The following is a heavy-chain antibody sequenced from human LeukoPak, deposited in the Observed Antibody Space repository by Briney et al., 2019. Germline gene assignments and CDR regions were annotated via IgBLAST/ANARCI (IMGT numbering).Heavy chain of an antibody. CDR2: IYHSGST. Sequence: SETLSLTCTVSGGSISSGGYYWSWIRQPPGKGLEWIGYIYHSGSTYYNPSLKSRVTISVDRSKNQFSLKLSSVTAADTAVYYCATTDLHITMIVVVPWYYGMDVWGQGTTVTVSS. J-gene: IGHJ6*02. CDR1: GGSISSGGYY. D-gene: IGHD3-22*01. V-gene: IGHV4-30-2*01. CDR3: ATTDLHITMIVVVPWYYGMDV.